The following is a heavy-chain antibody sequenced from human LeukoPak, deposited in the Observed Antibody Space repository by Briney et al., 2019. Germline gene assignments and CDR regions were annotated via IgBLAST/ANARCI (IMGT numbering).Heavy chain of an antibody. V-gene: IGHV3-48*03. CDR3: AREKEGYCSRTSCYLDYYYYYMDV. CDR2: ISSSGSTI. J-gene: IGHJ6*03. D-gene: IGHD2-2*01. CDR1: GFTFSSYE. Sequence: GGSLRLSCAASGFTFSSYEMNWVRQAPGKGLEWVSYISSSGSTIYYADSVKGRFTTSRDNAKNSLYLQMNSLRAEDTAVYYCAREKEGYCSRTSCYLDYYYYYMDVWGKGTTVTISS.